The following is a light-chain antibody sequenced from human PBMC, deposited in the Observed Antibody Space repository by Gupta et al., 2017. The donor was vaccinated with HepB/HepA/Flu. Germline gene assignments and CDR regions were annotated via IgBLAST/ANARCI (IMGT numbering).Light chain of an antibody. CDR1: NNNVGNQG. J-gene: IGLJ3*02. CDR2: RND. Sequence: QAGLTQPPSVSKGLRQTATLTCTGNNNNVGNQGATWLQQHQGHPPKLLSYRNDNRPSGTSERFSASRSGNTASLTITGLQPEDEADYYCSAWDTSLSGWVFGGGTKLTVV. CDR3: SAWDTSLSGWV. V-gene: IGLV10-54*04.